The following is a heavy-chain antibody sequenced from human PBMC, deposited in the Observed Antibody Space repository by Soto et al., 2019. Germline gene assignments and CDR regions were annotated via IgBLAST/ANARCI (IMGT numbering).Heavy chain of an antibody. D-gene: IGHD3-22*01. V-gene: IGHV3-23*01. CDR3: AKARFDSRGTFFRVGFYDV. J-gene: IGHJ4*02. Sequence: EVQLLESGGDLVQPGGSLRLSCAASGFPFSAYVMTWVRRAPGRGLEWISAISGSGDTAYYAESVKGRFTISRDNSRNTLYLKMNNLTVEDRAVYSCAKARFDSRGTFFRVGFYDVWGRGTLVTVST. CDR2: ISGSGDTA. CDR1: GFPFSAYV.